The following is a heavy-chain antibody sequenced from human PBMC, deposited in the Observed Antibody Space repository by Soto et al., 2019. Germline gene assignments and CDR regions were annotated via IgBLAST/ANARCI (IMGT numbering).Heavy chain of an antibody. Sequence: GGSLRLSCAASGFTFSSYGMHWVRQAPGKGLEWVAVISSDGSNKYYADSVKGRFTISRDNSKNTLYLQMDSLRADDTAVYYCARGTSSSSGWYFEYWGQGTLVTVSS. CDR2: ISSDGSNK. CDR3: ARGTSSSSGWYFEY. V-gene: IGHV3-30*03. J-gene: IGHJ4*02. D-gene: IGHD6-6*01. CDR1: GFTFSSYG.